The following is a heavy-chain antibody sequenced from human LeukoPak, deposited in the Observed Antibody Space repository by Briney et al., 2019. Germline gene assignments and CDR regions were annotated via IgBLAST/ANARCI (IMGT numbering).Heavy chain of an antibody. Sequence: ASVKVSCKASGYTFTSYDINWVRQATGQGLEWMGWMNPNSGNTGYAQKFQGRVTITRNTSISTAYMELSSLKTEDTAVYYCSRRYCSSTSCSNDYWGQGNLVTVSS. V-gene: IGHV1-8*03. CDR3: SRRYCSSTSCSNDY. CDR1: GYTFTSYD. D-gene: IGHD2-2*01. CDR2: MNPNSGNT. J-gene: IGHJ4*02.